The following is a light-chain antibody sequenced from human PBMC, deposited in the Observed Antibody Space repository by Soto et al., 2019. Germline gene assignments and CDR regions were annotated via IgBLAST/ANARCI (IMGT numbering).Light chain of an antibody. V-gene: IGLV2-11*01. CDR2: DVS. Sequence: QSVLTQPRSVSGSPGQSVTISCTGTSSDVVGYTYVSWYLLHPGKAPKLLIYDVSKRPSGVPDRFSGSRSGNTASLTISGLQGEDEADYYCCSYAGTYVFGTGTKLTVL. J-gene: IGLJ1*01. CDR3: CSYAGTYV. CDR1: SSDVVGYTY.